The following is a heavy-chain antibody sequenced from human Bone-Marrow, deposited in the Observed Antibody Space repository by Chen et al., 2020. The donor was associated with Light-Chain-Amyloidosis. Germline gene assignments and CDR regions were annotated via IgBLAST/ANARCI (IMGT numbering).Heavy chain of an antibody. V-gene: IGHV3-9*01. J-gene: IGHJ6*02. Sequence: EVQLVESGGDLVQPGRSLRLSCAASGFTFDDYAMYWVRQAPGKGLEWVSSISWNSDLLEYAASVKGRFTISRDNARNLVYLQMHNLTIEDTALYYCAKGAGPGTFYKIHLDVWGQGTAVAVSS. D-gene: IGHD3-10*01. CDR1: GFTFDDYA. CDR2: ISWNSDLL. CDR3: AKGAGPGTFYKIHLDV.